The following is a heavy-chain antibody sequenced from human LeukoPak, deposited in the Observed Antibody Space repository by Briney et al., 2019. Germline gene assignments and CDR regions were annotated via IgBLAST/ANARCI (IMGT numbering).Heavy chain of an antibody. V-gene: IGHV4-59*01. CDR2: IYYSGSF. D-gene: IGHD5-18*01. J-gene: IGHJ4*02. CDR3: ARSPDGYRYTYLDY. Sequence: SETLSLTCTVSGGSISSCYWSWIRQPPGKGLEWIGYIYYSGSFNYNPSLKSRVTISADTSKKQFSMKLSSVTAADTAVYYCARSPDGYRYTYLDYWGQGTLVTVSS. CDR1: GGSISSCY.